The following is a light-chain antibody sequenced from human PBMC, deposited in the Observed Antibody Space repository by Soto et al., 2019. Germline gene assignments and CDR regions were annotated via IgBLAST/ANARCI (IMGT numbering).Light chain of an antibody. J-gene: IGKJ2*01. CDR3: QQGHNWPLT. V-gene: IGKV3-15*01. CDR2: SAS. CDR1: QSISTA. Sequence: EIVMTQSPATLSVSPGERATLSCRASQSISTALAWYQQKPGQPPRLLIYSASTRATGVPARFTGSGSGSEFTLTISWLQSEDFAVYYCQQGHNWPLTFGQGTRLEI.